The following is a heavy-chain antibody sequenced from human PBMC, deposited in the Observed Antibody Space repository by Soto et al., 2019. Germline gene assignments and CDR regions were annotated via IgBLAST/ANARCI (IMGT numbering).Heavy chain of an antibody. D-gene: IGHD3-10*01. J-gene: IGHJ6*02. Sequence: QVQLQESGPGLVKPSETLSLSCTVSGGSISSYYWSWFRQSPGKRMEWIGYVHHSWGSSYNPSLQSRVAISLDTSKSQFSLKVTSVTATATAVYYCARQGFGPLHGLVDAWGQGTTVTVSS. V-gene: IGHV4-59*08. CDR3: ARQGFGPLHGLVDA. CDR2: VHHSWGS. CDR1: GGSISSYY.